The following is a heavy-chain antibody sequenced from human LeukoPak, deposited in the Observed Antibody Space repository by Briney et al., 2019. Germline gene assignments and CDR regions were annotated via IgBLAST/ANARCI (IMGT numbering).Heavy chain of an antibody. Sequence: GGSLRLSCAASGFTFSSYAMSWVRQAPGKGLEWVSAISGSGGSTYYADSAKGRFTISRDNSKNTLYLQMNSLRAEDTAVYYCAGGGSGYDFWSGYYDATYGMDVWGQGTTVTVSS. D-gene: IGHD3-3*01. CDR1: GFTFSSYA. J-gene: IGHJ6*02. CDR3: AGGGSGYDFWSGYYDATYGMDV. CDR2: ISGSGGST. V-gene: IGHV3-23*01.